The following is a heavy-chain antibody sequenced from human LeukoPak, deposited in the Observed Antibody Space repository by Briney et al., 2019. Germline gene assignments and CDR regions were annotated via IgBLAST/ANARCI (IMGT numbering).Heavy chain of an antibody. Sequence: PGGSLRLSCAASGFTFSNYAMAWVRQAPGTGLEWVSGLSGSGGNAYYADSVKGRFTISRDNPKNTLYLQMNSLRAEDTAVYYCATEKGDSPDYWGQGTLVTVSS. J-gene: IGHJ4*02. CDR3: ATEKGDSPDY. D-gene: IGHD2-21*01. CDR2: LSGSGGNA. CDR1: GFTFSNYA. V-gene: IGHV3-23*01.